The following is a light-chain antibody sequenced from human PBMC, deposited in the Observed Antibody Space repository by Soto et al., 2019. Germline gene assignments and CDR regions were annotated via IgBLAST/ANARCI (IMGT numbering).Light chain of an antibody. V-gene: IGKV1-27*01. CDR3: QKYNSVPFT. Sequence: DIQMTQSPSSLSASVGDRVTITCRASQGITNSLDWYQQKPGKIPKLLIYAASTLQSGVPSRFSGSGSGTDFTHTISSLQPEAVATYYCQKYNSVPFTFGPGTKVDIK. J-gene: IGKJ3*01. CDR2: AAS. CDR1: QGITNS.